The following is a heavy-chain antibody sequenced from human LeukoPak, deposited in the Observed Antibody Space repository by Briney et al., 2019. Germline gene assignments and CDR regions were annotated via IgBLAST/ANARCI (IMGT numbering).Heavy chain of an antibody. CDR1: GGSISSYY. Sequence: SETLSLTCTVSGGSISSYYWSWIRQPPGKGLEWIGYIYYSGSTNYNPSLKSRVTISVDTSKNQFSLKLSSVTAADTAVYYCARTLRYFDWLSGGAFDIWGQGTMVTVSS. V-gene: IGHV4-59*12. CDR3: ARTLRYFDWLSGGAFDI. CDR2: IYYSGST. J-gene: IGHJ3*02. D-gene: IGHD3-9*01.